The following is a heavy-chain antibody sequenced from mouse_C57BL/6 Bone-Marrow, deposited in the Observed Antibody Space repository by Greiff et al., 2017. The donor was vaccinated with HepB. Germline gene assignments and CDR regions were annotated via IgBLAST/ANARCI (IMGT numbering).Heavy chain of an antibody. CDR2: INPYNGGT. V-gene: IGHV1-19*01. D-gene: IGHD6-5*01. J-gene: IGHJ4*01. CDR1: GYTFTDYY. CDR3: APIYYYAMDY. Sequence: EVQLQQSGPVLVKPGASVKMSCKASGYTFTDYYMNWVKQSHGKSLEWIGVINPYNGGTSYNQKFKGKATLTVDKSSSTAYMELNSLTSEDSAVYDCAPIYYYAMDYWGQGTSVTVSS.